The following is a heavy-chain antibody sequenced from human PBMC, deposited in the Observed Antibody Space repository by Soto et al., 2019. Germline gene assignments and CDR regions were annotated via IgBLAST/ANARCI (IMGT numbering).Heavy chain of an antibody. D-gene: IGHD1-26*01. V-gene: IGHV4-59*01. CDR1: GGSISGYF. CDR3: ARAYYTKGHYYYYYGMDV. CDR2: IYYSGST. J-gene: IGHJ6*02. Sequence: QVQLQESGPGLVKPSETLSLTCTVSGGSISGYFWSWIRQPPGKGLEWSGYIYYSGSTNYNPSLKSRVTISVDTSKNQFSLKLSSVTAADTAMYYCARAYYTKGHYYYYYGMDVWGQGTTVTVSS.